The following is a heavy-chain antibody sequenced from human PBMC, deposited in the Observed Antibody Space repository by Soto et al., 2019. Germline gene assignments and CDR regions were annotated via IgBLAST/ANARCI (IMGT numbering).Heavy chain of an antibody. V-gene: IGHV5-10-1*01. Sequence: GESLKISCKGSGYSFTSYWISWVRQMPGKGLAWMGRIDPSDSYTNYSPSFQGHVTISADKSISTAYLQWSSLKATDTAMYYCASRKDSSPQCPIYYYGMDVWGQGTTVTVAS. CDR3: ASRKDSSPQCPIYYYGMDV. J-gene: IGHJ6*02. CDR2: IDPSDSYT. CDR1: GYSFTSYW. D-gene: IGHD6-13*01.